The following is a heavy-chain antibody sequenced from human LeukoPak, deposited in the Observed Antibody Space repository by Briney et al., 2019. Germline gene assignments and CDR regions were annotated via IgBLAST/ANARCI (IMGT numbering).Heavy chain of an antibody. J-gene: IGHJ4*02. V-gene: IGHV3-30*19. Sequence: GGSLRLSCAASGFAFNTYGMHWVRQAPGKGLEWVAVISYDGSNKYYADSVKGRFTISRDNSKNTLYLQMNSLRAEDTAVYYCAREGGRMGAPDYWGQGTLVTVSS. CDR2: ISYDGSNK. CDR3: AREGGRMGAPDY. CDR1: GFAFNTYG. D-gene: IGHD1-26*01.